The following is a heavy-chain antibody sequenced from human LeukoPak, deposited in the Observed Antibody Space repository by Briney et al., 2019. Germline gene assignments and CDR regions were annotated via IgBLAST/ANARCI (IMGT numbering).Heavy chain of an antibody. J-gene: IGHJ4*02. CDR3: TTLPLFDY. CDR2: IRSKANSYAT. V-gene: IGHV3-73*01. Sequence: GGSLRLSCAASGFTFSGFAMHWVRQASGKGLEWVGRIRSKANSYATAYAASVKGRFTISRDDSKNTAYLQMNSLKTEDTAVYYCTTLPLFDYWGQGTLVTVSS. CDR1: GFTFSGFA.